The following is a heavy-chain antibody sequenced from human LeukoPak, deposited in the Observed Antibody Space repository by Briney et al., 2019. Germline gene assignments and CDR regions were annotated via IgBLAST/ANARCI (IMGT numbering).Heavy chain of an antibody. CDR3: ARATLDN. CDR2: IYSGGST. V-gene: IGHV3-53*01. Sequence: GGSLRLSCAASGFSVSTNYISWVRQAPGKGLEWVSVIYSGGSTKYADSVKARFTISRDNSKNTVYLQVNGLRAEDTAVYYCARATLDNWGQGTLVTVSS. J-gene: IGHJ4*02. CDR1: GFSVSTNY.